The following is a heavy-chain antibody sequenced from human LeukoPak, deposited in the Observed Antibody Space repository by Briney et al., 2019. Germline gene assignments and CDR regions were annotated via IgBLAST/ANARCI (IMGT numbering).Heavy chain of an antibody. J-gene: IGHJ4*02. D-gene: IGHD6-19*01. V-gene: IGHV4-59*01. CDR3: ARSGYSSGWYLGY. CDR2: IHYSGST. Sequence: SETLSLTCAVSGGSISSYYWSWIRQPPGRGLEWIGYIHYSGSTNYNPSLKSRVTISVDTSKNQFSLKLSSVTAADTAVYYCARSGYSSGWYLGYWGQGTLVTVSS. CDR1: GGSISSYY.